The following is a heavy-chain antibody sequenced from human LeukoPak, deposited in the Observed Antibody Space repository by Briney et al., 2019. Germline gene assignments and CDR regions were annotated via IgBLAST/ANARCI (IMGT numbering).Heavy chain of an antibody. V-gene: IGHV3-21*01. Sequence: PGGSLRLSCAASGFTISSYSMNWVRQAPGKGLEWVSSISSTSIYKYYADSVKGRFTISRDNAKDSLFLQMNSLRAEDTAIYYCARDPRIYCTNGICRDDYFDNWGQGTLVTVSS. CDR3: ARDPRIYCTNGICRDDYFDN. CDR2: ISSTSIYK. J-gene: IGHJ4*02. D-gene: IGHD2-8*01. CDR1: GFTISSYS.